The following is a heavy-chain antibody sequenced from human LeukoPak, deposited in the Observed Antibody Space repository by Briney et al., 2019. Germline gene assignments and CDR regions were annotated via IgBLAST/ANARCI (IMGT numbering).Heavy chain of an antibody. J-gene: IGHJ4*02. CDR1: GYTLTELS. Sequence: ASVKVSCKVSGYTLTELSMHWVRQAPGKGLEWMGGFDPEDGETIYAQKFQGRVTMTEDTSTDTAYMELSSLRSEDTAVYYCATPVYGRHTVLPFDYWGQGTLVTVSS. CDR3: ATPVYGRHTVLPFDY. V-gene: IGHV1-24*01. CDR2: FDPEDGET. D-gene: IGHD2/OR15-2a*01.